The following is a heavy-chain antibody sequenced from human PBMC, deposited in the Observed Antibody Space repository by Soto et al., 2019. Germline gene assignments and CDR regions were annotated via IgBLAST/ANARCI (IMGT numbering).Heavy chain of an antibody. CDR1: GFTFSSYG. J-gene: IGHJ6*02. V-gene: IGHV3-30*18. Sequence: GGSLRLSCAASGFTFSSYGMHWVRQAPGKGLEWVAVISYDGSNKYYADSVKGRFTISRDNSKNTLYLQMNSLRAEDTAVYYCAKELGGGSGNLYYYYGMDVWGQGTTVTVSS. CDR3: AKELGGGSGNLYYYYGMDV. D-gene: IGHD3-10*01. CDR2: ISYDGSNK.